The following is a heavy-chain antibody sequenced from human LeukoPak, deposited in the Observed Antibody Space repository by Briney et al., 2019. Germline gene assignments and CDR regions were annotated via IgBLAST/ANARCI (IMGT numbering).Heavy chain of an antibody. D-gene: IGHD2-2*01. V-gene: IGHV1-69*04. CDR3: ARDVCSSTSCYLDV. CDR1: GGTFSSYA. Sequence: ASVKVSCKASGGTFSSYAISWVRQAPGQGLEWMGRIIPILGIANYAQKFQGRVTITADKSTSTAYMELSSLRSEDTAVYYCARDVCSSTSCYLDVWGQGATVTVSS. CDR2: IIPILGIA. J-gene: IGHJ6*02.